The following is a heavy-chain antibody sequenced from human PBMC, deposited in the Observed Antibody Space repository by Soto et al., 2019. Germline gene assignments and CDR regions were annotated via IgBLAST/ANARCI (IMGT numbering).Heavy chain of an antibody. D-gene: IGHD2-2*01. J-gene: IGHJ6*02. CDR1: GGTFSSYA. CDR2: IIPIFGTA. CDR3: ARTRQRTYYYYYGMDV. V-gene: IGHV1-69*05. Sequence: QVQLVQSGAEVKKPGSSVKVSCKASGGTFSSYAISWVRQAPGQGLEWMGGIIPIFGTANYAQKFQGRVTITXXEXTXRAYMELSSLRSKDTAVYYCARTRQRTYYYYYGMDVWGQGTTVTVSS.